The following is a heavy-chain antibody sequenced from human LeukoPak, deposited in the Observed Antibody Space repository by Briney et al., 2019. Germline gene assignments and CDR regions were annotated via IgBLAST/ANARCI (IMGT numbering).Heavy chain of an antibody. J-gene: IGHJ4*01. CDR1: GYTFTSYD. CDR3: ARGNGRLVDFYY. D-gene: IGHD6-6*01. Sequence: ASVKVSCKASGYTFTSYDINWVRQATGQGLEWMGWMNPNSGNTGYAQKFQGRVTMTRNTSISTAYMELSSLRSEDPAGYYCARGNGRLVDFYYWGQGTLVTVS. CDR2: MNPNSGNT. V-gene: IGHV1-8*01.